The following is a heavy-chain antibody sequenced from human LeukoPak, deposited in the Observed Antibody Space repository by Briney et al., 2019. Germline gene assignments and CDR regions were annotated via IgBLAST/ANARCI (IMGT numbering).Heavy chain of an antibody. CDR2: IFYSGST. V-gene: IGHV4-59*01. D-gene: IGHD3-9*01. CDR3: ARIGNDILTGYYNLYYYYYMDV. J-gene: IGHJ6*03. CDR1: GGSISSYY. Sequence: PSETLSLTCTVSGGSISSYYWSWIRQSPGKGLERIGDIFYSGSTNYNPSLKSRVTISVDTSKNQFSLKLSSVTAADTAVYYCARIGNDILTGYYNLYYYYYMDVWGKGTTVTISS.